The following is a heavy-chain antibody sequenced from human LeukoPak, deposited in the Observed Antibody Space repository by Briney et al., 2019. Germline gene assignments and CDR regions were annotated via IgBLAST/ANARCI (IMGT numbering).Heavy chain of an antibody. CDR2: FFSTGRT. V-gene: IGHV4-39*01. Sequence: SETLSLTCNVSGGSVSSSNHHWAWIRQSPGMGLEWVGTFFSTGRTSQNPDPSLKGRVTLSVDTSRNQFSLQLRSLTAADTAIFYCASIPGSSTSRYHFDNWGQGTLVTVSS. CDR1: GGSVSSSNHH. CDR3: ASIPGSSTSRYHFDN. D-gene: IGHD1-14*01. J-gene: IGHJ4*02.